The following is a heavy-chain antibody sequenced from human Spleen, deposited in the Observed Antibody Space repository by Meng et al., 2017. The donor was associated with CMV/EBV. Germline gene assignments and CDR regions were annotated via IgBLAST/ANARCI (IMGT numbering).Heavy chain of an antibody. Sequence: SVKVSCKASGGTFSSYAISWVRQAPGQGLEWMGGIIPIFGTANYAQKFQGRVTITTDESTSTAYMELSRLRSEDTAVYYCARAVGDCSSTSCYTGNNWFDPWGQGTLVTVSS. CDR2: IIPIFGTA. CDR1: GGTFSSYA. V-gene: IGHV1-69*05. J-gene: IGHJ5*02. D-gene: IGHD2-2*02. CDR3: ARAVGDCSSTSCYTGNNWFDP.